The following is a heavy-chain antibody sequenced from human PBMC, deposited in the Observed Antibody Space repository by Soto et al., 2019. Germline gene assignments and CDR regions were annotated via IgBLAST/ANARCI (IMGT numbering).Heavy chain of an antibody. Sequence: PSETLSLTCTVSGGSISSSSYYWGWIRQPPGKGLEWIGSIYYSGSTYYNPSLKSRVTISVDTSKNQFSLKLSSVTAADTAVYYCARRGNAYYYHYGMDVWGQGTTVTVSS. J-gene: IGHJ6*02. CDR1: GGSISSSSYY. CDR3: ARRGNAYYYHYGMDV. CDR2: IYYSGST. V-gene: IGHV4-39*01. D-gene: IGHD2-15*01.